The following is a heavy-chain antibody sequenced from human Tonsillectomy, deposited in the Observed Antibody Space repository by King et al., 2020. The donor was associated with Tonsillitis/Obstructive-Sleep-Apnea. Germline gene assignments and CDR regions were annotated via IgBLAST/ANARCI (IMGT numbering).Heavy chain of an antibody. CDR1: GFTFSSYA. CDR3: ARDTDCSGGSCYSFGNHYGMDA. J-gene: IGHJ6*02. CDR2: ISNDGSNK. D-gene: IGHD2-15*01. Sequence: QLVQSGGGVVQPGRSLRLSCAASGFTFSSYAMHWVRQAPGKGPEWVAVISNDGSNKYFGDSVKGRFTIPRDSSKNTLFLQMNSLRAEDTAVYYCARDTDCSGGSCYSFGNHYGMDAWGQGTTVTVSS. V-gene: IGHV3-30*04.